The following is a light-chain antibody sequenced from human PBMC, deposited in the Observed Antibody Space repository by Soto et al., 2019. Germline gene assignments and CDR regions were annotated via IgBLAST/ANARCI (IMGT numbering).Light chain of an antibody. CDR2: DVS. CDR3: SSFTSSSTRV. CDR1: SSDVGAYDY. Sequence: QSVLTQPASVSGSPGQSITISCTGTSSDVGAYDYVSWYQQHPGKAPQLVIYDVSNRPSGVSNRFSGSKSGNTASLTISGLQDEDEADYYCSSFTSSSTRVFGTGTKVTVL. J-gene: IGLJ1*01. V-gene: IGLV2-14*01.